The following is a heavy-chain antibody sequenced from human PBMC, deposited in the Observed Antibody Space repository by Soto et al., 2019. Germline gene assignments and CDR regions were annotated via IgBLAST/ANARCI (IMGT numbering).Heavy chain of an antibody. V-gene: IGHV3-23*01. CDR2: VYSRGDTT. J-gene: IGHJ4*02. CDR3: AKDAERVGSSEGGDS. CDR1: GFTFSDYA. D-gene: IGHD6-6*01. Sequence: EVQLLESGGGLVQPGGSLRLSCAASGFTFSDYAMSWVRQAPGKGLEWVSGVYSRGDTTYSADSVKGRFTISRDNCENILLLQMTNLSGEDTAIYYCAKDAERVGSSEGGDSWGQGAQVTVS.